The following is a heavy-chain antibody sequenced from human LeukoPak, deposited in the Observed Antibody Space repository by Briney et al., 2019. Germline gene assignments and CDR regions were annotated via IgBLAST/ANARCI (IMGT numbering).Heavy chain of an antibody. CDR3: ARETFSPLWEMIAVAGPGAFDI. D-gene: IGHD6-19*01. Sequence: SETLSLTCTVSGGSISSSSYYWGWIRQPPGKGLEWIGSIYYSGSTYYNPSLKSRVTISVDTSKNQFSLKLSSVTAADTAVYYCARETFSPLWEMIAVAGPGAFDIWGQGTVVTVSS. CDR2: IYYSGST. J-gene: IGHJ3*02. V-gene: IGHV4-39*07. CDR1: GGSISSSSYY.